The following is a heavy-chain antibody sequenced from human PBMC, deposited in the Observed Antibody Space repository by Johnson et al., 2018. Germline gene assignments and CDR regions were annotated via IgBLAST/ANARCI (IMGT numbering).Heavy chain of an antibody. D-gene: IGHD6-19*01. V-gene: IGHV3-74*02. CDR1: GFTFSSYW. J-gene: IGHJ3*02. CDR2: INSDGSST. Sequence: QLVESGGGVVQPGRSLRLSCAASGFTFSSYWMHWVRQAPGKGLVWVSRINSDGSSTSYADSVKGRFTISRDNAKNTLYLQMNSLRAEDTAVYYCARGGTSSGWYNAFDIWGQGTMVTVSS. CDR3: ARGGTSSGWYNAFDI.